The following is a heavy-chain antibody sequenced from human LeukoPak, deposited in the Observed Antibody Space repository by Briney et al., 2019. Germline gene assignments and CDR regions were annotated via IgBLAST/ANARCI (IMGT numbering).Heavy chain of an antibody. V-gene: IGHV4-4*07. CDR3: ARGEDTLTRYALLDY. J-gene: IGHJ4*02. CDR1: GGSISGYY. CDR2: TYSSGGT. D-gene: IGHD3-9*01. Sequence: TSGTLSVTCTVSGGSISGYYGSGIREPAGKGLGWIGRTYSSGGTNYNPSLTSRVTMSVDTSKTQFSLKLSSVTAADTAVYYCARGEDTLTRYALLDYWGQGTLVTVSS.